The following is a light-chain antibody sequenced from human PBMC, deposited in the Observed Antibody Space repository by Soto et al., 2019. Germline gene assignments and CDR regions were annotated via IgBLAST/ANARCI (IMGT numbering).Light chain of an antibody. CDR1: QDISNE. Sequence: DLPLTPSPSPLSASVGETKTNTFPARQDISNELAGYQQNPGKPPKLLISSASSLESGVPPRFRGSGYATPFTLTISNLQPEDFATYYCQKYNSPSSTFGGGTKVDIK. CDR2: SAS. CDR3: QKYNSPSST. V-gene: IGKV1-27*01. J-gene: IGKJ4*01.